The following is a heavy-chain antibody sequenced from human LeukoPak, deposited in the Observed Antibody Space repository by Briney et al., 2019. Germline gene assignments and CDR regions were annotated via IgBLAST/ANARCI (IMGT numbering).Heavy chain of an antibody. CDR1: GGSISSNSYY. D-gene: IGHD5-24*01. CDR3: ARHRLGDGYNPGG. J-gene: IGHJ4*02. Sequence: SETLSLTCTVSGGSISSNSYYWGWIRQPPGKGLEWIGSIYYSGSFYYNPSLKSRVTISVDTSKNQLSLKLSSVTAADTAVYYCARHRLGDGYNPGGWGQGTLVTVSS. V-gene: IGHV4-39*01. CDR2: IYYSGSF.